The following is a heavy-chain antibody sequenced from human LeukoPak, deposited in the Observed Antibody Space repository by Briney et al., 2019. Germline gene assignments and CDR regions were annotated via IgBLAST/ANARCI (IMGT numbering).Heavy chain of an antibody. D-gene: IGHD3-22*01. Sequence: SETLSLTCAVSGYSISSGYYWGWIRQPPGKGLEWIGSVYHSGSTYSNPSLRSRVTISVDTSKNQFSLKLSSVTAADTAVYYCAVTLWLSLQPVFDYWGQGILVTVSS. V-gene: IGHV4-38-2*01. CDR2: VYHSGST. CDR1: GYSISSGYY. CDR3: AVTLWLSLQPVFDY. J-gene: IGHJ4*02.